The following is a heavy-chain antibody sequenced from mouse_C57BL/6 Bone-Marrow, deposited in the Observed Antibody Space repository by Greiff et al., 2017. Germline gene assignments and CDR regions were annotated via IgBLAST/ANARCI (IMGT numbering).Heavy chain of an antibody. D-gene: IGHD1-1*01. V-gene: IGHV5-4*01. J-gene: IGHJ4*01. CDR2: ISDGGSYT. CDR3: ARDYYGRGYYAMDY. CDR1: GFTFSSYA. Sequence: EVNVVESGGGLVKPGGSLKLSCAASGFTFSSYAMSWVRQTPEKRLEWVATISDGGSYTYYPDNVKGRFTISRDNAKNNLYLQMSHLKSEDTAMYYCARDYYGRGYYAMDYWGQGTSVTVSS.